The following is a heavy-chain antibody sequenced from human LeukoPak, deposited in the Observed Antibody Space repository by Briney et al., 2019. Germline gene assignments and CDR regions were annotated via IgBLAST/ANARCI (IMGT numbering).Heavy chain of an antibody. D-gene: IGHD1-26*01. CDR1: GFTFSSYA. CDR3: AKDRLGAMMYFDF. Sequence: GRSLRLSCAASGFTFSSYAMHWVRQAPGKGLEWVAVISYDGSNKYYADSVKGRFTISRDNSKNTLYLQVNSLRVEDTAVYYCAKDRLGAMMYFDFWGQGTLVTVSS. V-gene: IGHV3-30*04. J-gene: IGHJ4*02. CDR2: ISYDGSNK.